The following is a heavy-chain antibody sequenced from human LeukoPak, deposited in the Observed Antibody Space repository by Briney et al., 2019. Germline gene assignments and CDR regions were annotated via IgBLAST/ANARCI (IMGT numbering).Heavy chain of an antibody. CDR3: AREEGIVVVPAAMDY. Sequence: PGGSLRLSCAASGFTVSSYAMHWVRQAPGKGLEWVAVISYDGSNKYYADSVKGRFTISRDNSKNTLYLQMNSLRAEDTAVYYCAREEGIVVVPAAMDYWGQGTLVTVSS. V-gene: IGHV3-30*04. J-gene: IGHJ4*02. D-gene: IGHD2-2*01. CDR1: GFTVSSYA. CDR2: ISYDGSNK.